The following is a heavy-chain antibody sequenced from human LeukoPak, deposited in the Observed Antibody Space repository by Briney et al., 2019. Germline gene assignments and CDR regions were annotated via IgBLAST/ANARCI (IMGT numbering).Heavy chain of an antibody. Sequence: GASVKVSCKASGGTFSSYAISWVRQAPGQGLEWMGRIIPIFGIANYAQKFQGRVTITADKSTSTAYMELSSLRSEDTAVYYCARSSLYCSSTSCYQDYYYGMDVRGQGTTVTVSS. J-gene: IGHJ6*02. CDR2: IIPIFGIA. CDR3: ARSSLYCSSTSCYQDYYYGMDV. CDR1: GGTFSSYA. D-gene: IGHD2-2*01. V-gene: IGHV1-69*04.